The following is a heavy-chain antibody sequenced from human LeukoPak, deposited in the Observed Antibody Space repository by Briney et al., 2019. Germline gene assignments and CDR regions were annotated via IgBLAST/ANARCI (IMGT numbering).Heavy chain of an antibody. Sequence: SETLSLTCAVYGGSFSGYYWSWIRQPPGKGLEWIGEINHSGSTNYNPSLKSRVTISVDTSKNQFSLKLSSVTAADTAVYYCGVRYRDRDYWGQGTLVTVSS. V-gene: IGHV4-34*01. D-gene: IGHD3-9*01. CDR3: GVRYRDRDY. J-gene: IGHJ4*02. CDR1: GGSFSGYY. CDR2: INHSGST.